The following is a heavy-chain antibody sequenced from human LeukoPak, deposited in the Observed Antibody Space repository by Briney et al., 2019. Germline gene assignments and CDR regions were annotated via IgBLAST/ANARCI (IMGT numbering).Heavy chain of an antibody. J-gene: IGHJ4*02. D-gene: IGHD2-21*02. Sequence: SETLSLTCTVSGGSISSSSYYWGWIRQSPGKGLEWLGSISHTESTYHNPSLKSRVTISVDTSKNQFSLKLSSVTAADTAVYYCARDLGGSCYFFGGGDCYMSPFDYWGQGTLVTVSS. CDR1: GGSISSSSYY. CDR2: ISHTEST. CDR3: ARDLGGSCYFFGGGDCYMSPFDY. V-gene: IGHV4-39*07.